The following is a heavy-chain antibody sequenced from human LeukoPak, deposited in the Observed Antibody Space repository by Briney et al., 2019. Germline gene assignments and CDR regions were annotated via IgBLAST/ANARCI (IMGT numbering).Heavy chain of an antibody. D-gene: IGHD2-2*01. CDR1: GGSFSGYY. J-gene: IGHJ5*02. CDR3: ARRSEDIVVVPAADWFDP. V-gene: IGHV4-34*01. CDR2: INHSGST. Sequence: SETLSLTCAVYGGSFSGYYWSWIRQPPGKGLEWIGEINHSGSTNYNPPLKSRVTISVDTSKNQSSLKLSSVTAADTAVYYCARRSEDIVVVPAADWFDPWGQGTLVTVSS.